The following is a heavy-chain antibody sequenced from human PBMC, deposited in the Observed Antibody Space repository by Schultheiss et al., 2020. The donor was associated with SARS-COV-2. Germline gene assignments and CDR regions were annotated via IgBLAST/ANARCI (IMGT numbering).Heavy chain of an antibody. J-gene: IGHJ4*02. CDR2: ISSSSSYI. CDR3: ARDSPAVVGAAAGLGVDY. Sequence: GGSLRLSCAASGFTFSSYSMNWVRQAPGKGLEWVSSISSSSSYIYYADSVKGRFTISRDNAKNSLYLQMNSLRAEDTAVYYCARDSPAVVGAAAGLGVDYWGQGTLVTVSS. CDR1: GFTFSSYS. V-gene: IGHV3-21*01. D-gene: IGHD6-13*01.